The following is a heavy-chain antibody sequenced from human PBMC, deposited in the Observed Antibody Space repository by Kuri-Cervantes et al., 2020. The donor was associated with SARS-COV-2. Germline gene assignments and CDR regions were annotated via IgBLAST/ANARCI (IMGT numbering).Heavy chain of an antibody. CDR3: ASRRFRITHH. V-gene: IGHV3-20*04. CDR1: GFIFNNYG. Sequence: GGSLRLSCEASGFIFNNYGMNWVRQVPGKGLEWVCGTNWNGGSTGCADSVKGRFTISRDNAKNSLYLQMNSLRAEDTAVYYCASRRFRITHHWGQGTLVTVSS. CDR2: TNWNGGST. J-gene: IGHJ5*02. D-gene: IGHD3-16*01.